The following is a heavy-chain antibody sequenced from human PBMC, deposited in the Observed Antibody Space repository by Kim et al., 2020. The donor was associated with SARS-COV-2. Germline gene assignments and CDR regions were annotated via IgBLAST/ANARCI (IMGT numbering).Heavy chain of an antibody. CDR2: T. J-gene: IGHJ4*02. V-gene: IGHV3-23*01. CDR3: AKGITGTTFDY. D-gene: IGHD1-7*01. Sequence: TYSADSVKGRFTISRDNSKNTLYLQMNSLRAEDTAVYYCAKGITGTTFDYWGQGTLVTVSS.